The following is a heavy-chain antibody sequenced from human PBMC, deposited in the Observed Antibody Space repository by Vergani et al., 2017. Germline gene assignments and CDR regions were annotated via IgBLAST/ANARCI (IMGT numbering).Heavy chain of an antibody. CDR2: IDHTGRP. CDR3: ARVNTETNGHLYYSYDMDV. J-gene: IGHJ6*02. CDR1: GGSFTSYH. D-gene: IGHD2-8*01. Sequence: QVQLQQWGGGLLKPSETLSLTCVVNGGSFTSYHWTWIRQSPGEGLEWVGDIDHTGRPDYNPSLKRRLTMSVDKSRNQFSLTLNSVTSTDTAIYFCARVNTETNGHLYYSYDMDVWGQGTAVTVS. V-gene: IGHV4-34*01.